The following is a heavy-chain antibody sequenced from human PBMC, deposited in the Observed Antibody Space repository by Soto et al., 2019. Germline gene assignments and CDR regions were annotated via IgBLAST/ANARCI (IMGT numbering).Heavy chain of an antibody. CDR2: ISYDGSNK. CDR1: GFTFSSYG. CDR3: AKSQLPLEVPAAIGDY. D-gene: IGHD2-2*01. J-gene: IGHJ4*02. Sequence: PGGSLRLSCAASGFTFSSYGMHWVRQAPGKGLEWVAVISYDGSNKYYADSVKGRFTISRDNSKNTLYLQMNSLRAEDTAVYYCAKSQLPLEVPAAIGDYWGQGTLVTVSS. V-gene: IGHV3-30*18.